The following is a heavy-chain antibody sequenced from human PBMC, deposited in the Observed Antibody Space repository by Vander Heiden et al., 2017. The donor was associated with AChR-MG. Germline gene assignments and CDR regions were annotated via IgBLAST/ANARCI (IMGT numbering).Heavy chain of an antibody. CDR2: ISYIGTT. Sequence: QLQVQESGPGLVKPSETLSLTCTVSGGSINTSPYYWVWIRQPPGQGLEWIGSISYIGTTYYRPSLESRVTISADTSKNQFSLNLGSVTAADTAIYYCSCTLGQLAPFDSWGQGTLVTVSS. CDR3: SCTLGQLAPFDS. D-gene: IGHD6-6*01. V-gene: IGHV4-39*01. J-gene: IGHJ4*02. CDR1: GGSINTSPYY.